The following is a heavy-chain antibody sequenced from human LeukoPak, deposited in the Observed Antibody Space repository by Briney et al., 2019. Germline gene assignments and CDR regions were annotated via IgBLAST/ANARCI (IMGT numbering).Heavy chain of an antibody. CDR1: GGSFSGYY. J-gene: IGHJ5*02. CDR2: INHSGST. D-gene: IGHD3-22*01. Sequence: PSETLSLTCAVYGGSFSGYYWSWIRQPPGKGLEWIGEINHSGSTNYNPSLKSRVTISVDTSKNQFSLKLSSVTAADTAVYYCARRDYYYDSSGYYRVNRNWFDPWGQGTLVTVS. CDR3: ARRDYYYDSSGYYRVNRNWFDP. V-gene: IGHV4-34*01.